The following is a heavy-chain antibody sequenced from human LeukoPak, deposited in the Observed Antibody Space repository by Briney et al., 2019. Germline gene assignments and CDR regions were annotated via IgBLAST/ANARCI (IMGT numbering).Heavy chain of an antibody. J-gene: IGHJ4*02. Sequence: ASVKVSCKASGYTFTSYDINWVRQATGQGLEWMGWMNPNSGNTGYAQKFQGRVTMTRNTSISTAHMELSSLRSEDTAVYYCARVMVGATDFDYWGQRTLVTVSS. V-gene: IGHV1-8*01. CDR2: MNPNSGNT. CDR3: ARVMVGATDFDY. D-gene: IGHD1-26*01. CDR1: GYTFTSYD.